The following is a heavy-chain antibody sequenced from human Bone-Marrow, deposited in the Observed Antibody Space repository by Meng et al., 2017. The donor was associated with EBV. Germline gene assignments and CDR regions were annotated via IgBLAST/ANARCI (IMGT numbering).Heavy chain of an antibody. D-gene: IGHD5-24*01. Sequence: GRVVRAGDEVKTPGSSVKVSCKASGGAFRYSAISWVRQAPGQGLEWMGGIIPIFGTANYAQKFQGRVTITADESTSTAYMELSSLRSEDTAVYYCARATRGLFDYWGQGTLVTASS. CDR1: GGAFRYSA. V-gene: IGHV1-69*01. CDR3: ARATRGLFDY. J-gene: IGHJ4*02. CDR2: IIPIFGTA.